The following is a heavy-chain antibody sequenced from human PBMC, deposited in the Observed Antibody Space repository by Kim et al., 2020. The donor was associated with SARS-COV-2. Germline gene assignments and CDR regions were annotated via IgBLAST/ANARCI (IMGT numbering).Heavy chain of an antibody. CDR2: VSVYNGNT. CDR3: ARNPLNPTGLRGNWFDP. D-gene: IGHD4-17*01. J-gene: IGHJ5*02. Sequence: ASVKVSCKASGYTFINYDISWVRQAPGQGLEWMGWVSVYNGNTNYAQKFQGRVTMTTDTSTNTAYMELRSLRSDDTAVYFCARNPLNPTGLRGNWFDPWGQGTLVTVSS. CDR1: GYTFINYD. V-gene: IGHV1-18*01.